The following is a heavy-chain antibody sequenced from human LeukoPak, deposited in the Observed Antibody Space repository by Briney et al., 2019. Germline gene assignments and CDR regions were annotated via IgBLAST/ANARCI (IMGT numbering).Heavy chain of an antibody. J-gene: IGHJ4*02. CDR2: IYPSDSDP. CDR1: GYTFINYW. V-gene: IGHV5-51*01. D-gene: IGHD4-17*01. Sequence: GESLRISCKGSGYTFINYWIGWVRQMPGKGLEWMGIIYPSDSDPRYSPSFRGQVTISADKSISTAYLQWSSLKASDTAMYYCASHDYGDYGTFKYWGQGTLVTVSS. CDR3: ASHDYGDYGTFKY.